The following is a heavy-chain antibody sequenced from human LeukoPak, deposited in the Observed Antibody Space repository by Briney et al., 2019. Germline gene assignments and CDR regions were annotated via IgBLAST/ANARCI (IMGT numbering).Heavy chain of an antibody. Sequence: GGSLRLSCSASGFTFSSYAMHWVRQAPGKGLEYVSAISSNGGSTYYADSVKGRFTISRDNSKNTLYLQMSSLRAEDTAVYYCVKDLYCSGGSCYSARGRAQKPSDYWGQGTLVTVSS. J-gene: IGHJ4*02. CDR2: ISSNGGST. V-gene: IGHV3-64D*06. CDR1: GFTFSSYA. CDR3: VKDLYCSGGSCYSARGRAQKPSDY. D-gene: IGHD2-15*01.